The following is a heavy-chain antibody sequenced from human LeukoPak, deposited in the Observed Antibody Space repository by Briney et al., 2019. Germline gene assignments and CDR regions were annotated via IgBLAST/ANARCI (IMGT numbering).Heavy chain of an antibody. V-gene: IGHV4-4*07. D-gene: IGHD6-13*01. Sequence: SETLSLTCTVSGGSISSYYWSWIRQPAGKGLEWIGHIYNSGSTNYNPSLKGRVTMSVATTKNQFSLHLSSVTAADTAVYYCARSAFLVTAPGLYYFDYWGQGTLVAVSS. CDR3: ARSAFLVTAPGLYYFDY. CDR2: IYNSGST. CDR1: GGSISSYY. J-gene: IGHJ4*02.